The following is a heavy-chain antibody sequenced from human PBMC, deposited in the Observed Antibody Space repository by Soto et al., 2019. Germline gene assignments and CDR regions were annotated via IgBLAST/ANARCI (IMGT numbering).Heavy chain of an antibody. V-gene: IGHV1-58*01. J-gene: IGHJ4*02. Sequence: ASVKVSCKVSGFTFTSSAVQWVRQARGQRLEWIGWIVVGSGNTNYAQKFQERVTITRDMSTSTAYMELSSLRSEDTAVYYCAANIAVAVPTDYWGQGTLVTVSS. D-gene: IGHD6-19*01. CDR3: AANIAVAVPTDY. CDR1: GFTFTSSA. CDR2: IVVGSGNT.